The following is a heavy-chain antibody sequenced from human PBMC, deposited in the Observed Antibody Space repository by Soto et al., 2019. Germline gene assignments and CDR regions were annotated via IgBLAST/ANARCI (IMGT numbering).Heavy chain of an antibody. D-gene: IGHD3-10*01. V-gene: IGHV2-70*11. CDR1: GFSLSTSGMC. CDR2: IDWDDDK. CDR3: ARCSITMVRGVMSSRKSIYYYYYYMDV. Sequence: SGPTLVNPTQTLTLTCTFSGFSLSTSGMCVSWIRQPPGKALEWLARIDWDDDKYYSTSLKTRLTISKDTSKNQVVLTMTNMDPVDTATYYCARCSITMVRGVMSSRKSIYYYYYYMDVWGKGTTVTVSS. J-gene: IGHJ6*03.